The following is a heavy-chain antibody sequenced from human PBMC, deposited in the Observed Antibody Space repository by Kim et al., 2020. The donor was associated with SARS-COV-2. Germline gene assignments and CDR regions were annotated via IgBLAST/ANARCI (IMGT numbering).Heavy chain of an antibody. CDR2: IYYSGST. CDR1: GGSISSGGYY. CDR3: ARDGGDGYDLGFDY. J-gene: IGHJ4*02. Sequence: SETLSLTCTVSGGSISSGGYYWSWIRQHPGKGLEWIGYIYYSGSTYYNPSLKSRVTISVDTSKNQFSLKLSSVTAADTAVYYCARDGGDGYDLGFDYWGQGTLVTVSS. D-gene: IGHD5-12*01. V-gene: IGHV4-31*03.